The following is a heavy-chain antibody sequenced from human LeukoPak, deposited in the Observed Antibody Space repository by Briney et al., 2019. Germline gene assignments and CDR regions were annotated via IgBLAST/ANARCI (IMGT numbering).Heavy chain of an antibody. D-gene: IGHD6-19*01. CDR3: ARPASYSSGWRWYFDL. J-gene: IGHJ2*01. Sequence: NPSETLSLTCTVSGGSISSSSYYWGWIRQPPGKGLEWIGSIYYSGSTYYNPSLKSRVTISVDTSKNQFSLKLSSVTAADTAVYYCARPASYSSGWRWYFDLWGRGTLVTVSS. V-gene: IGHV4-39*01. CDR1: GGSISSSSYY. CDR2: IYYSGST.